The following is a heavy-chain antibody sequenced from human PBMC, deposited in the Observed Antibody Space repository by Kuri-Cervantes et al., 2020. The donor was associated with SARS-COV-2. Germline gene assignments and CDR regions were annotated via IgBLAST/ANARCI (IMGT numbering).Heavy chain of an antibody. D-gene: IGHD4-17*01. J-gene: IGHJ3*02. CDR2: IYYSGST. Sequence: GSLRLSCTVSGGSISSHYWSWIRRPPGKGLEWIGYIYYSGSTNYNPSLKSRVIISVDTSKNQFSLKLSSVTAADTAVYYCARHDYGEGRGAFDIWGQGTMVTVSS. V-gene: IGHV4-59*08. CDR3: ARHDYGEGRGAFDI. CDR1: GGSISSHY.